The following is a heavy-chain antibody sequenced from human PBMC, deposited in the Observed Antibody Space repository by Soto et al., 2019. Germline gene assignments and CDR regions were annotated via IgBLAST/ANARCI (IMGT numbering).Heavy chain of an antibody. V-gene: IGHV3-48*01. Sequence: EVHLVESGGGLVQPGESLRLSCAASGFIFTSYAINWVRQAPGKGLEWVSYISSSGTIIYYADSVKGRFTISRDNAKNSLYLQMNSLRAEDTAVYYCASFSRMTYGYYWGQGTLVTVSS. D-gene: IGHD4-17*01. J-gene: IGHJ4*02. CDR2: ISSSGTII. CDR3: ASFSRMTYGYY. CDR1: GFIFTSYA.